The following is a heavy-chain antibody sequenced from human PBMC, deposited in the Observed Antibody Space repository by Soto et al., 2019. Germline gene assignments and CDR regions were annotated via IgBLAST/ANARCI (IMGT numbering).Heavy chain of an antibody. CDR2: IKQDGSEK. CDR1: GFSFSSYW. Sequence: PGGSLRLSCAASGFSFSSYWMSWVRQAPGKGLEWVANIKQDGSEKYYVDSVKGRFTISRDNAKNSLYLQMNSLRAEDKAVYYCARHDFGVVNNGFDPWGQGTLVTVSS. D-gene: IGHD3-3*01. CDR3: ARHDFGVVNNGFDP. V-gene: IGHV3-7*02. J-gene: IGHJ5*02.